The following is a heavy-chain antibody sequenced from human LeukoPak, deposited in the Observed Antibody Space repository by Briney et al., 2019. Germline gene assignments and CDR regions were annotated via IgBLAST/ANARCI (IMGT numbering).Heavy chain of an antibody. J-gene: IGHJ5*02. CDR2: IYYSGST. CDR1: GGSFSGYY. V-gene: IGHV4-59*01. D-gene: IGHD5-12*01. Sequence: SETLSLTCAVYGGSFSGYYWSWIRQPPGKGLEWIGYIYYSGSTNYNPSLKSRVTISVDTSKNQFSLKLSSVTAADTAVYYCASLREYSGYDFHRYWFDPWGQGTLVTVSS. CDR3: ASLREYSGYDFHRYWFDP.